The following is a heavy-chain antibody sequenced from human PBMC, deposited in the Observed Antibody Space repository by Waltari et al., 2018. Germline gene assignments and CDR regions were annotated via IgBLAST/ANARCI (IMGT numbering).Heavy chain of an antibody. J-gene: IGHJ4*02. V-gene: IGHV4-4*02. CDR1: GDPVSGNSW. CDR3: ARDLGRGLFLDS. Sequence: QLQLQESGPGLVKPSGTLSLTCVVSGDPVSGNSWWSWVRQSPDKGLEWIGQVHRNGRTNYNPSLASRAIVSLDSSRNQFSLRILSATAADTVVYYCARDLGRGLFLDSWGQGTLVTVSP. CDR2: VHRNGRT. D-gene: IGHD2-15*01.